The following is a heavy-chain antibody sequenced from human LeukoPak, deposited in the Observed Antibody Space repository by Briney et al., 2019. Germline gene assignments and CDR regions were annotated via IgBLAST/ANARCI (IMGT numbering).Heavy chain of an antibody. V-gene: IGHV1-18*04. CDR2: ISAYNGNT. D-gene: IGHD3-3*02. CDR3: ARAFSRFDP. J-gene: IGHJ5*02. CDR1: GYSFTSYW. Sequence: GESLKISCKGSGYSFTSYWIGWVRQAPGQGLEWMGWISAYNGNTNYAQKLQGRVTMTTDTSTSTAYMELRSLRSDDTAVYYCARAFSRFDPWGQGTLVTVSS.